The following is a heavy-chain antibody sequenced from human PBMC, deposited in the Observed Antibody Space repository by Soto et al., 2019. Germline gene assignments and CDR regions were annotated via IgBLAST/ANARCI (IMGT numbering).Heavy chain of an antibody. J-gene: IGHJ6*02. D-gene: IGHD2-8*01. V-gene: IGHV4-59*01. CDR2: IYYSGST. CDR3: ARAPVCTNGVCPDGMDV. Sequence: SETLSLTCTVSGGSISSYYWSWIRQPPGKGLEWIGYIYYSGSTNYNPSLKSRVTISVDTSKNQFSLKLSSVTAADTAVYYCARAPVCTNGVCPDGMDVWGQGTTVTVSS. CDR1: GGSISSYY.